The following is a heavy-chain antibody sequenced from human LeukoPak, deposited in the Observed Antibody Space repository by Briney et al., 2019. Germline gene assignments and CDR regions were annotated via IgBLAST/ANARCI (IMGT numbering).Heavy chain of an antibody. J-gene: IGHJ4*02. CDR2: IYPGDSDT. D-gene: IGHD6-19*01. CDR3: ARSLPRSGKTFDY. Sequence: GESLKISCKGSGYSFTSYWIGWVRQMPGKGLGWMGIIYPGDSDTRYSPSFQGQVTISADKSISTAYLQWSSLKASDTAMYYCARSLPRSGKTFDYWGQGTLVTVSS. CDR1: GYSFTSYW. V-gene: IGHV5-51*01.